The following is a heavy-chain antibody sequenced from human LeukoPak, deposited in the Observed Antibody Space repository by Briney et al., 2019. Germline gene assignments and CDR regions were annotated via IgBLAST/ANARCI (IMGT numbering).Heavy chain of an antibody. V-gene: IGHV4-34*01. Sequence: SETLSLTCAVYGGSFSGYYWSWIRQPPGKGLEWIGEINYSGSTNYNPSLKSRVTISVDTSKNQFSLKLSSVTAADTAVYYCARGGYCGGDCYDYWGQGTLVTVSS. CDR2: INYSGST. CDR3: ARGGYCGGDCYDY. D-gene: IGHD2-21*02. J-gene: IGHJ4*02. CDR1: GGSFSGYY.